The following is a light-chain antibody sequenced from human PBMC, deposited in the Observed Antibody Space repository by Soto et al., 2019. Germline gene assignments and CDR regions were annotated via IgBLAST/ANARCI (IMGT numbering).Light chain of an antibody. CDR1: SSDVGGYNY. J-gene: IGLJ2*01. CDR2: EVS. Sequence: QSALTQPPSASGSPGQSVTISCTGTSSDVGGYNYVSWYQQYPGKAPKLMISEVSKRPSGVPERFSGSKSGNTASLTVSGLQAEDEADYFCSSNAGKNNLFGGGTKLTVL. CDR3: SSNAGKNNL. V-gene: IGLV2-8*01.